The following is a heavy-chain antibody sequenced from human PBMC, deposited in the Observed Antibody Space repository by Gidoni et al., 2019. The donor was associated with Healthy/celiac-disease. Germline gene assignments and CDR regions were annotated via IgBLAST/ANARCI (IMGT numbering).Heavy chain of an antibody. CDR3: ARGRDYCSGGSCYPLMDV. D-gene: IGHD2-15*01. CDR1: GGTFSSYA. Sequence: QVQLVQSGAEVKKPGSSVKVSCKASGGTFSSYAISWVRQAPGQGLEWMGGIIPIFGTANYAQKFQGRVTITADKSTSTAYMELSSLRSEDTAVYYCARGRDYCSGGSCYPLMDVWGKGTTVTVSS. J-gene: IGHJ6*03. V-gene: IGHV1-69*06. CDR2: IIPIFGTA.